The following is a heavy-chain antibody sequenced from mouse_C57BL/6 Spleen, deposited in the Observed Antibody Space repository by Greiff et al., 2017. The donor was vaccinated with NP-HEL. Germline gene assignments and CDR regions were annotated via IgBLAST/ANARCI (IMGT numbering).Heavy chain of an antibody. CDR1: GFTFSSYG. Sequence: EVQGVESGGDLVKPGGSLKLSCAASGFTFSSYGMSWVRQTPDKRLEWVATISSGGSYTYSPDSVTGRFTISRDNAKNTLYLQMSSLKSEDTAMYYCARLPDYDGDYYAMDYWGQGTSVTVSS. CDR3: ARLPDYDGDYYAMDY. J-gene: IGHJ4*01. CDR2: ISSGGSYT. V-gene: IGHV5-6*01. D-gene: IGHD2-4*01.